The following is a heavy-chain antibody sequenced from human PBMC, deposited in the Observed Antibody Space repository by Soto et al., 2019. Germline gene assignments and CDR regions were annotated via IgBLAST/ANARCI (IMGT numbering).Heavy chain of an antibody. CDR2: IYSGGST. J-gene: IGHJ4*02. CDR1: GFTVSSNY. CDR3: ARDMYSSGWHFDY. D-gene: IGHD6-19*01. V-gene: IGHV3-53*01. Sequence: GGSLRLSCAAPGFTVSSNYMSWVRQAPGKGLEWVSVIYSGGSTYYADSVKGRFTISRDNSKNTLYLQMNSLRAEDTAVYYCARDMYSSGWHFDYWGQGTLGTVSS.